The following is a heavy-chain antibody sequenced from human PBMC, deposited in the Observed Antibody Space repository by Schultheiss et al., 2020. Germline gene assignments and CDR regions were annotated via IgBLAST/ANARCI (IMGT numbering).Heavy chain of an antibody. CDR1: GGSISSGGYY. J-gene: IGHJ4*02. Sequence: SQPLSLTCTVSGGSISSGGYYWGWIRQPPGKGLEWIGSIYYSGSTYYNPSLKSRVTISVDTSKNQFSLKLSSVTAADTAVYYCAYGDYVLSDYWGQGTLVTVSS. CDR2: IYYSGST. CDR3: AYGDYVLSDY. V-gene: IGHV4-39*01. D-gene: IGHD4-17*01.